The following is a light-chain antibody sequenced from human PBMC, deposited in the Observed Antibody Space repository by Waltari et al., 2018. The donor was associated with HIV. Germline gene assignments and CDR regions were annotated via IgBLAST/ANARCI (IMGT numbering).Light chain of an antibody. V-gene: IGLV2-14*03. Sequence: AVTQPASVSGLPGQSTTISCTGDDSDFGLYNFVSWYQQHSGIPPRLILYDVEPRASGFSVRFSVSMFRTTASLTISGLRAESEGHYYCSSFTGDNTVIFGGGTEVTVL. CDR1: DSDFGLYNF. CDR3: SSFTGDNTVI. J-gene: IGLJ2*01. CDR2: DVE.